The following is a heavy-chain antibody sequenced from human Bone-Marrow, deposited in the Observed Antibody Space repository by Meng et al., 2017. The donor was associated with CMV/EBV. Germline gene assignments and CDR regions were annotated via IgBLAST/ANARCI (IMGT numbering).Heavy chain of an antibody. Sequence: ASVKVSCKASDYSFSNYGVSWVRQAPGQGLEWLGWISAHNGNTKHAQNFQGRVTMTTDTSTTIAYIELRSLRSDDTAVYCCSTISSAWLLGNDDYYGMDVWGQGTTVTVSS. CDR3: STISSAWLLGNDDYYGMDV. J-gene: IGHJ6*02. CDR2: ISAHNGNT. CDR1: DYSFSNYG. V-gene: IGHV1-18*01. D-gene: IGHD3-22*01.